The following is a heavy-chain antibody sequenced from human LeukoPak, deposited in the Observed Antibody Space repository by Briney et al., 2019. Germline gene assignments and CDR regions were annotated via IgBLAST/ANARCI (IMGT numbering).Heavy chain of an antibody. Sequence: SETLPLTCTVSGGSISSYYWSWIRQPAGKGLEWIGRIYTSGSTNYNPSLKSRVTISVDTSKNQFSLKLSSVTAADTAVYYCARVYGGGYDFRGAFDIWGQGTMVTVSS. CDR1: GGSISSYY. CDR3: ARVYGGGYDFRGAFDI. D-gene: IGHD5-12*01. V-gene: IGHV4-4*07. J-gene: IGHJ3*02. CDR2: IYTSGST.